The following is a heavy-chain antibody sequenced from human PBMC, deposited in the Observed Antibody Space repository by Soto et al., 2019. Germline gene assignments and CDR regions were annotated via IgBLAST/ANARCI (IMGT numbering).Heavy chain of an antibody. Sequence: GASVEVPCKASGYTFTSYYMPWGRPAPGQGLEWMGIINPSGGSTSYAQKFQGRVTMTRDTSTSTVYMELSSLRSEDTAVYYCARAVPAAMSGWFDPWGQGTLVTVSS. V-gene: IGHV1-46*01. CDR3: ARAVPAAMSGWFDP. CDR1: GYTFTSYY. J-gene: IGHJ5*02. CDR2: INPSGGST. D-gene: IGHD2-2*01.